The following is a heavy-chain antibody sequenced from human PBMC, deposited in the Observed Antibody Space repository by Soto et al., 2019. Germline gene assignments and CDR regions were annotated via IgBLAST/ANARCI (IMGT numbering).Heavy chain of an antibody. CDR1: GYSFSNFW. CDR2: IYPDDSDT. J-gene: IGHJ4*02. CDR3: ASSVLVTSTMNYFDL. V-gene: IGHV5-51*01. Sequence: GASLKISCQASGYSFSNFWIAWVRQMPGEGLEWLGIIYPDDSDTRYSPSFLGQVTISADKSIKTTYLQWSSLKASDTAIYFCASSVLVTSTMNYFDLWGQGALVTVSS. D-gene: IGHD2-8*02.